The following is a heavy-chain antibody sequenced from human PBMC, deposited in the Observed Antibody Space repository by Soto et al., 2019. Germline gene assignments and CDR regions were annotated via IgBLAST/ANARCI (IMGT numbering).Heavy chain of an antibody. CDR1: GFTFSSYW. D-gene: IGHD2-2*01. J-gene: IGHJ4*02. CDR3: ASNLQYCSSTSCYPYYFDY. CDR2: IKQDGSEK. V-gene: IGHV3-7*01. Sequence: GGSLRLSCAASGFTFSSYWMSWVRQAPGKGLEWVANIKQDGSEKYYVDSVKGRFTISRDNAKNSLYLQMNSLRAEDTAVYYCASNLQYCSSTSCYPYYFDYWGQGTLVTV.